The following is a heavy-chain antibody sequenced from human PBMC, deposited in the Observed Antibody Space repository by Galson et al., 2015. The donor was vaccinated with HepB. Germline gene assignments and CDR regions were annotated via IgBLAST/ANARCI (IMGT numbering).Heavy chain of an antibody. CDR1: GFTFSSYS. V-gene: IGHV3-21*01. Sequence: SLRLSCAASGFTFSSYSMNWVRQAPGKGLEWVSSISSSSSYIYYADSVKGRFTISRDNAKNSLYLQMNSLRAEDTAVYYCARDQSRDGYNYGDAFDIWGQGTMVTVSS. CDR3: ARDQSRDGYNYGDAFDI. CDR2: ISSSSSYI. J-gene: IGHJ3*02. D-gene: IGHD5-24*01.